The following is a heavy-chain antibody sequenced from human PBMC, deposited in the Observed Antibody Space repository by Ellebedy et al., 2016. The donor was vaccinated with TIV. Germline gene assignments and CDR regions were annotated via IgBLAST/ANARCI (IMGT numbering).Heavy chain of an antibody. J-gene: IGHJ5*02. CDR2: IGTAGDT. V-gene: IGHV3-13*01. D-gene: IGHD3-10*01. CDR3: ARGRYGP. Sequence: PGGSLRLSCAASGFTFSNYDMHWVRQAPGKGLEWVSGIGTAGDTYYPGSVKGRFTISRENAKNPLFLQMNSLRDGDTAVYYCARGRYGPWGQGTLVTVSS. CDR1: GFTFSNYD.